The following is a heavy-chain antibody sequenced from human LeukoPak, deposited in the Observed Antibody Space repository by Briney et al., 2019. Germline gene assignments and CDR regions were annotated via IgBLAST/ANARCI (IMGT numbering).Heavy chain of an antibody. Sequence: GGSLRLSCAASGFTFSSYAMSWVRQAPGKGLEWVSAISGSGDTTYYADSVKDHFTISRDNSKNTLYLQMNSLRAEYTAVYCCAAGWEVSFDYWGQGPLVTVSS. CDR1: GFTFSSYA. D-gene: IGHD1-26*01. J-gene: IGHJ4*02. CDR3: AAGWEVSFDY. V-gene: IGHV3-23*01. CDR2: ISGSGDTT.